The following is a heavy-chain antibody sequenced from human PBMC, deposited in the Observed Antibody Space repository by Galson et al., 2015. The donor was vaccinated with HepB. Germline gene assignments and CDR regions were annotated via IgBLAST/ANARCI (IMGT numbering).Heavy chain of an antibody. CDR3: SSEPSYSGSHWDWFDT. V-gene: IGHV3-15*01. J-gene: IGHJ5*02. D-gene: IGHD1-26*01. CDR1: GFTFSNAW. Sequence: SLRLSCAASGFTFSNAWMSWVRQAPGKGLEWVGRIKSKTDGGTTDYAAPVKARFTITSDDSKNTLYLHMKSQKTEATDADYCSSEPSYSGSHWDWFDTWGQGTMVTVSS. CDR2: IKSKTDGGTT.